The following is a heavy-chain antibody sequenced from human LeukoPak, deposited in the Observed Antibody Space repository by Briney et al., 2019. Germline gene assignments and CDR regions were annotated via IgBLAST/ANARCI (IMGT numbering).Heavy chain of an antibody. V-gene: IGHV1-24*01. CDR1: GYTLTELS. Sequence: GASVKVSFKVYGYTLTELSMHWLRQAPGKGLEWMGGFDPEDGETIYAQKFQGRVTMTEDTSTDTAYMELSSLRSEDTAVYYCAMGPRFGLIWFDLWAKEPPVTVSS. D-gene: IGHD3-10*01. CDR3: AMGPRFGLIWFDL. CDR2: FDPEDGET. J-gene: IGHJ5*02.